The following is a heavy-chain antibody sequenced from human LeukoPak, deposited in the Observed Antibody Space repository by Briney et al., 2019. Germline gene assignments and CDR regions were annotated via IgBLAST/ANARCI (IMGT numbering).Heavy chain of an antibody. CDR1: GFTVSSNY. D-gene: IGHD6-19*01. CDR3: AKDRSGWTHDYFDY. V-gene: IGHV3-53*01. J-gene: IGHJ4*02. Sequence: PGGSLRLSCAASGFTVSSNYMSWVRQAPGKGLEWVSIIYSGGSTYYADSVKGRFTISRDNSKNTLYLQMNSLRAEDTAVYYCAKDRSGWTHDYFDYWGQGTLVTVSS. CDR2: IYSGGST.